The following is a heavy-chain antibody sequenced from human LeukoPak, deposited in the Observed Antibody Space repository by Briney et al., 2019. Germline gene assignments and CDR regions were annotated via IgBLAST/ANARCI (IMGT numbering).Heavy chain of an antibody. CDR3: ARDYPVDSGGPQFDY. V-gene: IGHV3-7*01. CDR2: IKQGGSEK. J-gene: IGHJ4*02. Sequence: PGGSLRLSCAASGFTFSTYGMSWVRQAPGKGLEWVANIKQGGSEKYYVDSVKGRFTISRDNAKNSLYLQMSSLRAEDTAVYYCARDYPVDSGGPQFDYWGQGTLVTVSS. D-gene: IGHD2-15*01. CDR1: GFTFSTYG.